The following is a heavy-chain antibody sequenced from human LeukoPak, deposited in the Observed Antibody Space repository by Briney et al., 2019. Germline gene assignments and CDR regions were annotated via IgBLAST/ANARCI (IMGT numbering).Heavy chain of an antibody. V-gene: IGHV4-4*02. CDR1: GGSISSSNW. CDR2: IYHSGST. CDR3: ARAYYDFWSGNLLDY. Sequence: SETLSLTCAVSGGSISSSNWWSWVRQPPGKGLEWIGEIYHSGSTNYNPSLKSRVTISVDKSKNQFSLRLSSVTAADTAVYYCARAYYDFWSGNLLDYWGQGTLVTVSS. J-gene: IGHJ4*02. D-gene: IGHD3-3*01.